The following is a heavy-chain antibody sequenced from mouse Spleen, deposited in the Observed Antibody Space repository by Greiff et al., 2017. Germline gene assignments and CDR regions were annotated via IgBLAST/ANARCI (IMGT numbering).Heavy chain of an antibody. J-gene: IGHJ4*01. Sequence: QVHVKQPGAELVMPGASVKLSCKASGYTFTSYWMHWVKQRPGQGLEWIGEIDPSDSYTNYNQKFKGKATLTVDKSSSTAYMQLSSLTSEDSAVYYCARNYRSRDAMDYWGQGTSVTVSS. D-gene: IGHD2-14*01. CDR2: IDPSDSYT. CDR3: ARNYRSRDAMDY. CDR1: GYTFTSYW. V-gene: IGHV1-69*01.